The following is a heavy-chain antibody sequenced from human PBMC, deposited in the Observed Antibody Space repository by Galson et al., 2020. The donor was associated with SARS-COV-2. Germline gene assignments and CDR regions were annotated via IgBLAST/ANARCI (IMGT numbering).Heavy chain of an antibody. Sequence: SETLSLTCTVSGGSISSSSYYWGWIRQPPGKGLEWIGSIYYSGSTYYNPSLKSRVTISVDTSKNQFSLKLSSVTAADTAVYYCARGTRGQQLVRNNWFDPWGQGTLVTVSS. CDR1: GGSISSSSYY. V-gene: IGHV4-39*01. CDR3: ARGTRGQQLVRNNWFDP. D-gene: IGHD6-13*01. CDR2: IYYSGST. J-gene: IGHJ5*02.